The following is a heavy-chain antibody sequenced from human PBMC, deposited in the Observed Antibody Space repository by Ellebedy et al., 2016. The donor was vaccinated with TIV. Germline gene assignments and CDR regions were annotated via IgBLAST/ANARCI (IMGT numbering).Heavy chain of an antibody. CDR2: ISYDGSNK. CDR1: GFTFSSYG. D-gene: IGHD3-22*01. J-gene: IGHJ4*02. Sequence: GESLKISCAASGFTFSSYGMHWVRQAPGKGLEWVAVISYDGSNKYYADSVKGRFTISRDNSKNTLYLQMNSLRAEDTAVYYCARNYDSSGYDYSRQYIYYFDYWGQGTLVTVSS. V-gene: IGHV3-30*03. CDR3: ARNYDSSGYDYSRQYIYYFDY.